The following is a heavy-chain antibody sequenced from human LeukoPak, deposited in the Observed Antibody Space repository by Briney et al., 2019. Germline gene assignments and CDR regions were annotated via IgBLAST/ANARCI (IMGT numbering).Heavy chain of an antibody. D-gene: IGHD3-10*01. CDR1: GYTFTTYD. J-gene: IGHJ4*02. V-gene: IGHV1-8*01. Sequence: ASVKVSCKASGYTFTTYDINWVRQATGQGLEWMGWMNPNSGNTGYAQKFQGRVTMTRNTSISTAYMELSSLRSEDTAVYYCARAGLVRGPIGRGISDCWGQGTLVTVSS. CDR3: ARAGLVRGPIGRGISDC. CDR2: MNPNSGNT.